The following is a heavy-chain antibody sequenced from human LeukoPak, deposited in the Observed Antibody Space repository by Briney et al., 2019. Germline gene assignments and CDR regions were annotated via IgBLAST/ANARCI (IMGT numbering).Heavy chain of an antibody. CDR1: GDSVSSNSAA. V-gene: IGHV6-1*01. Sequence: SQTLSLTCAISGDSVSSNSAAWNWIGQSPSRGLEWLGRTYYRSKWYNDYAVSVKSRITINPDTSKNQFSLQLNSVTPEDTAVYYCARAPKLNYWYFDLWGRGTLVTVSS. CDR3: ARAPKLNYWYFDL. CDR2: TYYRSKWYN. J-gene: IGHJ2*01. D-gene: IGHD1-1*01.